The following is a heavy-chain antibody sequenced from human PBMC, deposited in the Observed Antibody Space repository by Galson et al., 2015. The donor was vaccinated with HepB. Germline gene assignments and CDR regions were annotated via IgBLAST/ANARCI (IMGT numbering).Heavy chain of an antibody. CDR3: ARMGSSTSAY. J-gene: IGHJ4*02. Sequence: SLRLSCAASGLTFSGYWMSWVRQAPGKGLEWVANVKQDGSENYYVDSVKGRFTISRDNAKNSLYLQMNSLRAEDTAVYYCARMGSSTSAYWGQGTLVTVSS. D-gene: IGHD2-2*01. CDR1: GLTFSGYW. CDR2: VKQDGSEN. V-gene: IGHV3-7*01.